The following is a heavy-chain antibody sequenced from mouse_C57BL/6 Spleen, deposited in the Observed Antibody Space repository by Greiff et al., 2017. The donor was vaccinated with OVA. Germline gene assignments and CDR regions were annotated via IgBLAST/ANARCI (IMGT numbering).Heavy chain of an antibody. CDR3: ARGSLGYGRRYCDV. CDR1: GYTFTSYW. D-gene: IGHD1-1*01. Sequence: QVQLQQPGAELVMPGASVKLSCKASGYTFTSYWMHWVKQRPGQGLEWIGQIDPSDSYTNYNQKFKGKSTLTVDKSSSTAYMQLSSLTSEDSAVYYSARGSLGYGRRYCDVWGTGTTVTVSS. V-gene: IGHV1-69*01. CDR2: IDPSDSYT. J-gene: IGHJ1*03.